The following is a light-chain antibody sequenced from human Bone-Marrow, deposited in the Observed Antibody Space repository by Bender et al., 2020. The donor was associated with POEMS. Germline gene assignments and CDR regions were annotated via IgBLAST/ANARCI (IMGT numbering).Light chain of an antibody. CDR3: SSWDDSLNGWV. CDR1: SSNFGNNA. V-gene: IGLV1-44*01. CDR2: SNN. J-gene: IGLJ3*02. Sequence: TISCSGTSSNFGNNAANWYQHVPGTAPKLLIYSNNQRPSGVPDRFSASTSGTSASLAISGLDSEDEADYYCSSWDDSLNGWVFGGGTKLTVL.